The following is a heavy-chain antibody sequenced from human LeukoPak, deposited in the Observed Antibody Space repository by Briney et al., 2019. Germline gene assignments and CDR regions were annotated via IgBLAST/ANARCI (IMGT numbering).Heavy chain of an antibody. J-gene: IGHJ3*02. CDR1: GFTFSSYW. Sequence: GGSLRLSCAASGFTFSSYWMHWVRQAPGKGLEWVSRINSDGSSTSYADSVKGRFTISRDNAKNTLYLQMNSLRAEDTAVYYCAREGANMVRGVIITEDAFDIWGQGTMVTVSS. V-gene: IGHV3-74*01. CDR3: AREGANMVRGVIITEDAFDI. CDR2: INSDGSST. D-gene: IGHD3-10*01.